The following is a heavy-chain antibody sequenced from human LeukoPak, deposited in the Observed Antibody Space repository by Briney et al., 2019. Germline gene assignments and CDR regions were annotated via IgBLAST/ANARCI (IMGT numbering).Heavy chain of an antibody. CDR1: GFTSSSYG. Sequence: PGGSLRLSCAASGFTSSSYGMHWVRQAPGKGLEWVAVIWYDGSAKYYADSVKGRLTISRDNSKNTLSLQMNSLRAEDTAMYYCATDREGDPSCYYLVGGQGTLITVSS. V-gene: IGHV3-33*01. CDR3: ATDREGDPSCYYLV. J-gene: IGHJ4*02. CDR2: IWYDGSAK. D-gene: IGHD3-22*01.